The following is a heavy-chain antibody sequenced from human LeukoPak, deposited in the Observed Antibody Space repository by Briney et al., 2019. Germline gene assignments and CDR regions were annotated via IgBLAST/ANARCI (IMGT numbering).Heavy chain of an antibody. CDR2: ISGSGGST. J-gene: IGHJ4*02. V-gene: IGHV3-23*01. Sequence: GGSLRLSCATSGFTFSNAWMNWVRQAPGKGLEWVSAISGSGGSTYYADSVKGRFTISRDNSKNTLYLQMNSLRAEDTAVYYCAKSRIRGALGYWGQGTLVTVSS. CDR1: GFTFSNAW. CDR3: AKSRIRGALGY. D-gene: IGHD1-14*01.